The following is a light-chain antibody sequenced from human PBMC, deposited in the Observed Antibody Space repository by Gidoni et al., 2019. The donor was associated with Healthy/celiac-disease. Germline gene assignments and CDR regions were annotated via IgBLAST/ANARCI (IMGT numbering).Light chain of an antibody. CDR2: WAS. V-gene: IGKV4-1*01. J-gene: IGKJ1*01. Sequence: IVLTQSQASLAVSLGERPTINCKSSQSLLYSSNNKNYLAWYQQKPRQPPRFLIYWASPRESGVPDRFSGSGSGTDFPLTISSRQAEGVAVYSGQQYYSAPTFGQGTTVEIK. CDR1: QSLLYSSNNKNY. CDR3: QQYYSAPT.